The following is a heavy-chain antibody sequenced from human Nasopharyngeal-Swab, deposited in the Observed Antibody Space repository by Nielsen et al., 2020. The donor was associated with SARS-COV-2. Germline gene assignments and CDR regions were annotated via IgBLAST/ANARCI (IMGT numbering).Heavy chain of an antibody. CDR3: AYSSSWTTVGDY. Sequence: GESLKISCAASGFTFSDYYMSWIRQAPGKGLEWVSYISSSSSYTNYADSVKGRFTISRDNAKNSLYLQMNSLRAEDTAVYYCAYSSSWTTVGDYWGQGTLVTVSS. D-gene: IGHD6-13*01. V-gene: IGHV3-11*06. CDR2: ISSSSSYT. CDR1: GFTFSDYY. J-gene: IGHJ4*02.